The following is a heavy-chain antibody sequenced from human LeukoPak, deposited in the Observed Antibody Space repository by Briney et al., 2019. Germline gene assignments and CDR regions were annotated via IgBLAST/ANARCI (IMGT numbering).Heavy chain of an antibody. V-gene: IGHV3-7*01. D-gene: IGHD4-23*01. CDR2: IKQDGSEK. Sequence: GGSLRLSCAASGFTFSSYAMSWVRQAPGKGLEWVANIKQDGSEKYYVDSVKGRFTISRDNAKNSLYLQMNSLRAEDTAVYYCARPCRDGGNPECYWGQGTLVTVSS. CDR3: ARPCRDGGNPECY. J-gene: IGHJ4*02. CDR1: GFTFSSYA.